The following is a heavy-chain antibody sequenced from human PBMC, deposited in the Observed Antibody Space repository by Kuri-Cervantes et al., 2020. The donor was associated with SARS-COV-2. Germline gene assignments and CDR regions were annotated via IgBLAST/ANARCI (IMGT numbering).Heavy chain of an antibody. Sequence: ESLKISCAVCGGSFSGYYWSGIRQPPGKGLEWIGEINHSGSTNYNPSLKTRVTISVNTSKNQFSLKLSSVTAADTAVYYCARVGDGVCNSASCYSRAFDYWGQGTLVTVSS. CDR1: GGSFSGYY. V-gene: IGHV4-34*01. D-gene: IGHD2-2*02. CDR3: ARVGDGVCNSASCYSRAFDY. CDR2: INHSGST. J-gene: IGHJ4*02.